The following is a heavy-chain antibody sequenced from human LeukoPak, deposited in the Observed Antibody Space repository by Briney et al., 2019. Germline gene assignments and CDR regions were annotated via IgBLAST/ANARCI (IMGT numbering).Heavy chain of an antibody. Sequence: SETLSLTCTVSGGSISSYYWSWIRQPPGKGLEWIGYIYYSGSTNYNPSLKSRVTISADTSKNQFSLKLSSVTAADTAVYYCARQVKTYYGSGSFDYWGQGTLVTVSS. V-gene: IGHV4-59*08. CDR2: IYYSGST. CDR1: GGSISSYY. D-gene: IGHD3-10*01. CDR3: ARQVKTYYGSGSFDY. J-gene: IGHJ4*02.